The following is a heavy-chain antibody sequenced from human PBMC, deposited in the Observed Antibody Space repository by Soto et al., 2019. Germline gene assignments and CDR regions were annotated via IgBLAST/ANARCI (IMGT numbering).Heavy chain of an antibody. V-gene: IGHV4-4*02. CDR1: GGSITSTNW. Sequence: QVQLQESGPRLLKPSGTLSLTCAVPGGSITSTNWWSWVRQPPGKGLEWIGEIYHSGSTNYNPSLKSRVTISVDKSKYQFSLKLSSVTAADTAVYYCARLVAVAGRGFFDPWGQGTLVTVSS. CDR2: IYHSGST. D-gene: IGHD6-19*01. J-gene: IGHJ5*02. CDR3: ARLVAVAGRGFFDP.